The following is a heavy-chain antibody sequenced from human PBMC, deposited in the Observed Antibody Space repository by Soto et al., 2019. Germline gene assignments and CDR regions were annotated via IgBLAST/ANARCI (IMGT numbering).Heavy chain of an antibody. D-gene: IGHD1-7*01. CDR2: IIPVFAKA. CDR3: AREPSKGDNWKYVGWFDP. Sequence: QVQLMQSGAEVKKSGSSVKVSCKASGGTFSTFAVTWVRQAPGQGLEWMGGIIPVFAKATYARKFQGRLTITGDRSTTPAFVELSGVSSEDTAVYYCAREPSKGDNWKYVGWFDPWGQGTLVTVSS. V-gene: IGHV1-69*06. CDR1: GGTFSTFA. J-gene: IGHJ5*02.